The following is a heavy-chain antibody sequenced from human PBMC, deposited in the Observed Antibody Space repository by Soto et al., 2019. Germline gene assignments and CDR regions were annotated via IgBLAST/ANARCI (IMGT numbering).Heavy chain of an antibody. D-gene: IGHD2-21*01. V-gene: IGHV3-15*01. CDR2: IKSKTDGGTT. Sequence: GGSLRLSCAASGFTFSNAWMSWVRQAPGKGLEWVGRIKSKTDGGTTDYAAPVKGRFTISRDDSKNTLYLQMNSLKTEDTAVYYCTTACFNKFQPDYWGQGTLVTVSS. CDR1: GFTFSNAW. J-gene: IGHJ4*02. CDR3: TTACFNKFQPDY.